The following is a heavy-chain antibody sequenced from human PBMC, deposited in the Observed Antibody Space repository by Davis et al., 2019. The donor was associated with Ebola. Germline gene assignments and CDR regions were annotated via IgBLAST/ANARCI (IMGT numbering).Heavy chain of an antibody. CDR3: ASTMRLHLGETYDY. CDR2: IYSGGST. Sequence: GESLKISCAASGFTVSSNYMSWVRQAPGKGLEWVSVIYSGGSTYYADSVKGRFTISRDSSKNTLYLQMNSLRAEDTAVYYCASTMRLHLGETYDYWGQGTLVTVSS. J-gene: IGHJ4*02. V-gene: IGHV3-53*01. D-gene: IGHD3-16*01. CDR1: GFTVSSNY.